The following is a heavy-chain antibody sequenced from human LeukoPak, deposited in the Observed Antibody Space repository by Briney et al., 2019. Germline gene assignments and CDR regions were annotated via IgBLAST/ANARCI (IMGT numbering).Heavy chain of an antibody. Sequence: GGSLILSCAASGFTVSSSYISWVRQAPGKGLEWVSVIYSGGSTYYADSVKGRLTISRDHSKNTLSLQMNSLRAEDTAVYYCARLLRVGTAAGFDYWGQGTLVTVSS. D-gene: IGHD6-13*01. CDR3: ARLLRVGTAAGFDY. J-gene: IGHJ4*02. CDR2: IYSGGST. V-gene: IGHV3-53*01. CDR1: GFTVSSSY.